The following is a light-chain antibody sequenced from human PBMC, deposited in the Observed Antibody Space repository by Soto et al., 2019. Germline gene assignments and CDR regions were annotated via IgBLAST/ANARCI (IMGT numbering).Light chain of an antibody. J-gene: IGKJ5*01. Sequence: EIVLTQSPGTLSFSQGERATLSCRASQSVSSSYLAWYQQKPGQAPRLLIYGASSRATGIPDRFSGSGSGTDFTLIINRLEPEDVAIYYCQQYGGSPRITFGQGTRLEIK. CDR3: QQYGGSPRIT. CDR1: QSVSSSY. V-gene: IGKV3-20*01. CDR2: GAS.